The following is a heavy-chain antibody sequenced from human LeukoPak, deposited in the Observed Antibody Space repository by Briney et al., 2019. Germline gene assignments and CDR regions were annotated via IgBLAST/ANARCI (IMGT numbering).Heavy chain of an antibody. J-gene: IGHJ4*02. CDR2: IIPIFGTA. CDR1: GGTFSSYA. Sequence: SSVKVSCKASGGTFSSYAISRVRQAPGQGLEWMGGIIPIFGTANYAQQFQGRVTITTDASTTTAYLELSRLRSDDTAVYYCACLSSIAARPCGWGQGTLVTVSS. D-gene: IGHD6-6*01. V-gene: IGHV1-69*05. CDR3: ACLSSIAARPCG.